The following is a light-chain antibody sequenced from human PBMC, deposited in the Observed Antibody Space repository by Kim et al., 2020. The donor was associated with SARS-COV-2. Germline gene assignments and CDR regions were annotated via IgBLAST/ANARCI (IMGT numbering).Light chain of an antibody. Sequence: EIVMTQSPATLSVSPGERATLSCWASQSVSDNLAWYQQKVGQAPRLLIYGASTRATGIPARFSGSGSGTDFTLTISSLQSEDIAVYYCQHDNNWPPETFGQGTKLEI. CDR1: QSVSDN. CDR3: QHDNNWPPET. CDR2: GAS. V-gene: IGKV3D-15*01. J-gene: IGKJ2*01.